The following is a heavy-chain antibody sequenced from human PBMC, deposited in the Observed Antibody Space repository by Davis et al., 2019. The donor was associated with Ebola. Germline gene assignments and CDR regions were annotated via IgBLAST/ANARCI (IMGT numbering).Heavy chain of an antibody. D-gene: IGHD3-3*01. CDR3: AKDISLYYDFWSGQPPDY. Sequence: GESLKISCAASGFTFSSYSMNWVRQAPGKGLEWVSSISSSSSYIYYADSVKGRFTISRDNAKNSLYLQMNSLRAEDTAVYYCAKDISLYYDFWSGQPPDYWGQGTLVTVSS. CDR1: GFTFSSYS. J-gene: IGHJ4*02. CDR2: ISSSSSYI. V-gene: IGHV3-21*04.